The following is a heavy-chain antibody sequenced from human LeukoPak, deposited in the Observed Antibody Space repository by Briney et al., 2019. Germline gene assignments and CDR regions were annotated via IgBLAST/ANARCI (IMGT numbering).Heavy chain of an antibody. CDR1: GFSISSGYY. Sequence: SETLSLTCAVSGFSISSGYYWGWIRQPPGKGLEWIGSIYHTGSTYYNPSLKSRVTISVDTSKNQFSLKLSSVTAAATAVYYCARRHGYWCFDFWGRGTLVTVSS. V-gene: IGHV4-38-2*01. J-gene: IGHJ2*01. CDR3: ARRHGYWCFDF. CDR2: IYHTGST.